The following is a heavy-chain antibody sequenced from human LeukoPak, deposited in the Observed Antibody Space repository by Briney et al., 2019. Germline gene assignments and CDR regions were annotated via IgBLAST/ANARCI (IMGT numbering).Heavy chain of an antibody. CDR2: ISGSGGST. CDR1: GFTFSSYA. D-gene: IGHD2-2*01. J-gene: IGHJ6*02. Sequence: EGSLRPSCAASGFTFSSYAMSWVRQAPGKGLEWVSAISGSGGSTYYADSVKGRSTISRDNSKNTLYLQMNSLRAEDTAVYYCAKGRYCSSTSCFSYYGMDVWGQGTTVTVSS. CDR3: AKGRYCSSTSCFSYYGMDV. V-gene: IGHV3-23*01.